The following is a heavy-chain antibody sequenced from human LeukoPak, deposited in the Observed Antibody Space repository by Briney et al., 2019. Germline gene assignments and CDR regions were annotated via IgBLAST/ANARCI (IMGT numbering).Heavy chain of an antibody. V-gene: IGHV3-21*01. D-gene: IGHD3-22*01. Sequence: PVGALRLSCAASGFTFSSHCLNWVRQAAGEGLEWVLSISRSSRYIYYADSVKGRFTISRDNAKNSLYLQMNSLRAEDTAVYYCARDSSGYYWAAENFDYWGQGTLVTVSS. J-gene: IGHJ4*02. CDR3: ARDSSGYYWAAENFDY. CDR2: ISRSSRYI. CDR1: GFTFSSHC.